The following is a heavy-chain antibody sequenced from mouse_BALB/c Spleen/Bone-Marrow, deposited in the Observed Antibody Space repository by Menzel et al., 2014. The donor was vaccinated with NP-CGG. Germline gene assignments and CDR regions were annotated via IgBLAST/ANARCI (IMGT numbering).Heavy chain of an antibody. J-gene: IGHJ2*01. CDR3: ARSHFYGNYFDY. D-gene: IGHD2-1*01. Sequence: EVKLVESGGGLVQPGGSRKLSCAASGFTFSNLGIHWFRQSPEKGLEWVAFVSTGSTIIYYADTVKGRFTISRDNPENTLFLQMTSLRSEDTAIYYCARSHFYGNYFDYWGQGTTLTVSS. V-gene: IGHV5-17*02. CDR2: VSTGSTII. CDR1: GFTFSNLG.